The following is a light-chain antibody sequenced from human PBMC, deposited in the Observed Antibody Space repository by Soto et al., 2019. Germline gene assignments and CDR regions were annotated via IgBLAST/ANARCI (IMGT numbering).Light chain of an antibody. J-gene: IGKJ2*01. CDR2: GAS. CDR3: QQYNNWPGYT. Sequence: EIVMTQSPATLSVSPGERATLSCRASQSVSSKLAWYQQKPGQAPRLLIYGASNRATGIPARFSGSGSGTEFTLNISSLQSEDFAVYYCQQYNNWPGYTFGQGTKLEIK. V-gene: IGKV3-15*01. CDR1: QSVSSK.